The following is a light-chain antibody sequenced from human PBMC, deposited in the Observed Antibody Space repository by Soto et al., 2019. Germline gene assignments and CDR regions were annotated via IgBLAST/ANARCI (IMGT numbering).Light chain of an antibody. J-gene: IGLJ3*02. V-gene: IGLV2-23*01. CDR3: CAFTSAGTWV. CDR2: EDT. CDR1: SSDVGSHPL. Sequence: QSALTQPASVSGSPGQSITISCAGTSSDVGSHPLVSWYQQHPGKAPKLMISEDTKRPSGVSNRFSGSKSGNMASLTISGLQAEDEADYYWCAFTSAGTWVFGGGTKLTVL.